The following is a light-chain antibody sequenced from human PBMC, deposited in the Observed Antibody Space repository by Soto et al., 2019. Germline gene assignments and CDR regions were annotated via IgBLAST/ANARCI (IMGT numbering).Light chain of an antibody. Sequence: QTVVTQEPSFSVSPGGTVTLTCGLTSGSVSTRNYPSWYQQIPGQAPRTLIYNTNTRSSXXXXXXSGSILGNKAALTITGXXXXXXXXXXXXXYVGSG. CDR2: NTN. V-gene: IGLV8-61*01. J-gene: IGLJ6*01. CDR1: SGSVSTRNY. CDR3: XXY.